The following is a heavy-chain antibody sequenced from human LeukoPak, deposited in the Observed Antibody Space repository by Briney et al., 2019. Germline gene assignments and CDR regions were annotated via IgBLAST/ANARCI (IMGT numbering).Heavy chain of an antibody. D-gene: IGHD3-10*01. Sequence: ASVKVSCKASGYTFTSYGISWVRQAPGQGLEWMGWIITDSGNTNYPQQFQGRVTLTTDTSTSTVYMDLRSLRSDDTAVYYCARGRGRTMIRGVNDYWGQGTLVTVSS. J-gene: IGHJ4*02. CDR3: ARGRGRTMIRGVNDY. CDR2: IITDSGNT. CDR1: GYTFTSYG. V-gene: IGHV1-18*01.